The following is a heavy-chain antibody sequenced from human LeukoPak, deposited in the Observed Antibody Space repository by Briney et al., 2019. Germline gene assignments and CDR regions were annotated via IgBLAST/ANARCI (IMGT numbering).Heavy chain of an antibody. CDR2: MGGSGGDT. D-gene: IGHD2-2*01. CDR1: GFAFSNYV. J-gene: IGHJ6*02. CDR3: AKESCSSTSCYRSSDYGMDV. V-gene: IGHV3-23*01. Sequence: GGSLRPSCAASGFAFSNYVMTWVREAPGKGLEWVSAMGGSGGDTYYADSVKGRFTISRDNSENTLYLQMNSLRAEDTAVYYCAKESCSSTSCYRSSDYGMDVWGQGPRSPSP.